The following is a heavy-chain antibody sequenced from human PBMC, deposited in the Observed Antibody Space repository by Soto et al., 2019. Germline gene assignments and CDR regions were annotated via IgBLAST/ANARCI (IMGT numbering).Heavy chain of an antibody. D-gene: IGHD3-10*01. CDR2: IRNRANSYST. CDR3: ATIDMVEKFDP. CDR1: GFIFSDRY. V-gene: IGHV3-72*01. J-gene: IGHJ5*02. Sequence: GGSLRLSCAASGFIFSDRYMDWVRQTPGKGLEWLGRIRNRANSYSTEYAASVRGRFTISRDDSNNLLYLHMSSLKTEDTAVYYCATIDMVEKFDPRGQGILVTVSS.